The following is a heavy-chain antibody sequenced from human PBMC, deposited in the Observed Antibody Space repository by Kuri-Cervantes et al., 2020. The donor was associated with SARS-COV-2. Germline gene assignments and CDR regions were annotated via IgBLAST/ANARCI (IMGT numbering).Heavy chain of an antibody. J-gene: IGHJ4*02. Sequence: GGSLRLSCAASGFTFSSYSMNWVRQAPGKGLEWVSSISSSSSYIYYADSVKGRFTISRDNAKNSLYLQMNSLRAEDTAVYYCAKSEGHDFLSGYSYFDYWGQGTLVTVSS. V-gene: IGHV3-21*04. CDR2: ISSSSSYI. CDR1: GFTFSSYS. D-gene: IGHD3-3*01. CDR3: AKSEGHDFLSGYSYFDY.